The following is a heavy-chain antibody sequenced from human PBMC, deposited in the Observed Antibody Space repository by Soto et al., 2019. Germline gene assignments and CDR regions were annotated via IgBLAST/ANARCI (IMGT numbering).Heavy chain of an antibody. CDR3: AKDRSSGPRVYGMDV. CDR1: GFTFSSYA. Sequence: GGSLRLSCAASGFTFSSYAMSWVRQPPGKGLEWVSAISGSGGSTYYADSVKGRFTISRDNSKNTLYLQMNSLRAEDTAVYYCAKDRSSGPRVYGMDVWGQGTTVTVSS. V-gene: IGHV3-23*01. J-gene: IGHJ6*02. CDR2: ISGSGGST. D-gene: IGHD6-19*01.